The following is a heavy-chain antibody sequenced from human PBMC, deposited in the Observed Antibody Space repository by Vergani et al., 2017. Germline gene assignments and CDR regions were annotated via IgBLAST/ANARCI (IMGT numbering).Heavy chain of an antibody. CDR3: ATIGYRRWGYYFDY. V-gene: IGHV4-4*03. CDR2: ICHTEDT. J-gene: IGHJ4*02. CDR1: GDSISSNNC. Sequence: QVQLQESGPGLVKPPGTLSLTCAVSGDSISSNNCWTWVRQPPGKGLEWIGEICHTEDTKYSTSLKSRVTVSVDASRNLFSLRLISVTAADTAVYYCATIGYRRWGYYFDYWGQGILVTVSS. D-gene: IGHD2-2*02.